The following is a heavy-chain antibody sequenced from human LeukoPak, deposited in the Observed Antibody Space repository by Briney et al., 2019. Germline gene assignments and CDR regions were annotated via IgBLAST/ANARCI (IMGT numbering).Heavy chain of an antibody. CDR1: GYTFNSYG. V-gene: IGHV1-18*01. CDR3: ARDGVRDYGDLIFYYYMDV. D-gene: IGHD4-17*01. J-gene: IGHJ6*03. CDR2: ISAYNGKT. Sequence: ASVKVSCKASGYTFNSYGISWVRQAPGQGLEWMGWISAYNGKTNYAQKLQGRVTMTTDTSTSTAYLELRSLRSDDTAVYYCARDGVRDYGDLIFYYYMDVWGKGTTVTVSS.